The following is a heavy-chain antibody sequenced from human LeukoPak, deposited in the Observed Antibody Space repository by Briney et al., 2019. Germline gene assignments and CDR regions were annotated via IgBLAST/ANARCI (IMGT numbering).Heavy chain of an antibody. Sequence: PSETLSLTCAVYGGSFSGYYWSWIRQPPGKGLEWIGEINHSGSTNQNPSLKSRVTISVDTSKNQFSLKLSSVTAADTAVYYCARDMGHTYYDILTGYFVGNYYYYYYMDVWGKGTTVTVSS. CDR1: GGSFSGYY. CDR2: INHSGST. CDR3: ARDMGHTYYDILTGYFVGNYYYYYYMDV. J-gene: IGHJ6*03. V-gene: IGHV4-34*01. D-gene: IGHD3-9*01.